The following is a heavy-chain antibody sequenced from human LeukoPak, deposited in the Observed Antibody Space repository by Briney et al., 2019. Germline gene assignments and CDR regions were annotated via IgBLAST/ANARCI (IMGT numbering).Heavy chain of an antibody. J-gene: IGHJ3*02. CDR3: ARVGYSSGWYLVGAFDI. Sequence: SETLSLTCTVSGGSISSSSYYWGWIRQPPGKGLEWIGSIYYSGSTYYNPSLKSRVTISVDTSKNQFSLKLSSVTAADTAVYYCARVGYSSGWYLVGAFDIWGQGTMVTVSS. CDR1: GGSISSSSYY. CDR2: IYYSGST. D-gene: IGHD6-19*01. V-gene: IGHV4-39*07.